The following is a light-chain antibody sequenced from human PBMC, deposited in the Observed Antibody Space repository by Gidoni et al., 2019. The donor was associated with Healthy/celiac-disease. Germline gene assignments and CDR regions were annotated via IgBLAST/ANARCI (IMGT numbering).Light chain of an antibody. CDR2: CAS. CDR3: QQYNNWPPLT. Sequence: EIVMTPSPATLSVSPGERATLSCRASQSVSSNLAWYQQKPGQAPRLLIYCASTRATGIPARFSGSGSGREFTLTISSLQSEDFAVDYCQQYNNWPPLTFGGGTKVEIK. V-gene: IGKV3-15*01. J-gene: IGKJ4*01. CDR1: QSVSSN.